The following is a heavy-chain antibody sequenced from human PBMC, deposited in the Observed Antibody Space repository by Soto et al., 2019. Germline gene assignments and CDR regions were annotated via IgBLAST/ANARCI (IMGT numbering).Heavy chain of an antibody. CDR2: FDPEDGET. CDR1: GYTLTELS. CDR3: ATFWSGYYSFDY. Sequence: GASVKVSCKVSGYTLTELSMHWVRQAPGKGLEWMGGFDPEDGETIYAQKFQGRVTMTEDTSTDTAYMELSSLRSEDTAVYYCATFWSGYYSFDYWGQGTLVTVSS. V-gene: IGHV1-24*01. D-gene: IGHD3-3*01. J-gene: IGHJ4*02.